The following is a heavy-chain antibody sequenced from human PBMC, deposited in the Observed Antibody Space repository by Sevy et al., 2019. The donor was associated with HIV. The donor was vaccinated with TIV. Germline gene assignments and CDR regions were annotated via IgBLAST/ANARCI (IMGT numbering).Heavy chain of an antibody. D-gene: IGHD2-21*02. Sequence: GGSLRLSCAASGFTFSSYAMSWVRQSPGKGLEWVSAISGSGGSTYYADFVKGRFTISRDNSKNTLYLQMNSLRAEDTAVYYCANAKTVTAPGDYWGQGTLVTVSS. CDR1: GFTFSSYA. CDR3: ANAKTVTAPGDY. CDR2: ISGSGGST. J-gene: IGHJ4*02. V-gene: IGHV3-23*01.